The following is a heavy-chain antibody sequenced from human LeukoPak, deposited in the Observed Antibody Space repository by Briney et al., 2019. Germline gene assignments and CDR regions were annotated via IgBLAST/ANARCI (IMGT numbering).Heavy chain of an antibody. J-gene: IGHJ5*02. D-gene: IGHD3-10*01. CDR3: AKSPYGSGAHWFDP. CDR1: GFTFSSYA. V-gene: IGHV3-23*01. Sequence: GGSLRLSCAASGFTFSSYAMSWVRQAPEKGREWVPGIGGSGGDTYYPDSVRGRFTISRDNSKNTLYLQMNSLRAEDTAVYYCAKSPYGSGAHWFDPWGQGTLVTVSS. CDR2: IGGSGGDT.